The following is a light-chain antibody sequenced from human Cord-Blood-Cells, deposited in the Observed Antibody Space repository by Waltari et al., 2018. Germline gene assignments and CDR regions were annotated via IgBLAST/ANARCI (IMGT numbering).Light chain of an antibody. CDR2: VVN. V-gene: IGLV2-14*01. CDR1: TSDVGGYNY. Sequence: QSALTQPASVSGSPGQSLTISCTGTTSDVGGYNYVSWYQQHPGKAPKLMIYVVNNRPSGVSNRFSGSKSGNTASLTISGLQAEDEADYYCSSYTSSSTWVFGGGTKLTVL. CDR3: SSYTSSSTWV. J-gene: IGLJ3*02.